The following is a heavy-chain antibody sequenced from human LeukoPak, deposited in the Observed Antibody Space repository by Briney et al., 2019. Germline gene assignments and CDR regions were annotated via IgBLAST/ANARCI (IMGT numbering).Heavy chain of an antibody. D-gene: IGHD6-19*01. CDR2: INHSGST. J-gene: IGHJ4*02. V-gene: IGHV4-39*01. Sequence: SETLSLTCTVSGGSISSNNYYWSWIRQPPGKGLEWIGEINHSGSTNYNPSLKSRVTISVDTSKNQFSLKLSSVTAADTAVYYCARHQWLGGNFDYWGQGTLVTVSS. CDR3: ARHQWLGGNFDY. CDR1: GGSISSNNYY.